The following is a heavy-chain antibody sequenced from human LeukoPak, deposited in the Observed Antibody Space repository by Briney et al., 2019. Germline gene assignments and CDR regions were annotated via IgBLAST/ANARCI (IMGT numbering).Heavy chain of an antibody. J-gene: IGHJ4*02. CDR1: GFIFSSYW. CDR2: IKEDGSEK. CDR3: ARDAGYGYDRFDY. Sequence: GGSLRLSCAASGFIFSSYWMAWVRQAPGKGLEWVANIKEDGSEKNYVDSVKGRFTISRDNAKNSLYLQMNSLRAEDTAVYYCARDAGYGYDRFDYWGQGTQVTISS. D-gene: IGHD5-18*01. V-gene: IGHV3-7*01.